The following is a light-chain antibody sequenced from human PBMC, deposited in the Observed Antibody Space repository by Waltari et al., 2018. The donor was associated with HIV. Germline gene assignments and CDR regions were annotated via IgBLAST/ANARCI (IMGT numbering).Light chain of an antibody. CDR1: QGISNL. J-gene: IGKJ1*01. Sequence: DIQMTQSPASLSASVGDRVTITCRASQGISNLLAWYQQKPGKAPRLLLSLASKLESGVPSTFSGSGSGTDYTLTISSLQPEDFATYYCQQYYNTPPWTFGQGTKVEIK. V-gene: IGKV1-NL1*01. CDR3: QQYYNTPPWT. CDR2: LAS.